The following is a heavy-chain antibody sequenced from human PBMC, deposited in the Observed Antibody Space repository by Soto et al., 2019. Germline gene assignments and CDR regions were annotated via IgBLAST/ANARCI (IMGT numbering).Heavy chain of an antibody. CDR1: GFTFSSYS. Sequence: GGSLRLSCAASGFTFSSYSMNWVRQAPGKGLEWVSYISSSSSTIYYADSVKGRFSISRDNAKNSLDLQMNDLRAEDTAVYFCARVYCTGGNCYYHSYNMDVWGKGTTVTVS. J-gene: IGHJ6*03. CDR2: ISSSSSTI. V-gene: IGHV3-48*01. CDR3: ARVYCTGGNCYYHSYNMDV. D-gene: IGHD2-15*01.